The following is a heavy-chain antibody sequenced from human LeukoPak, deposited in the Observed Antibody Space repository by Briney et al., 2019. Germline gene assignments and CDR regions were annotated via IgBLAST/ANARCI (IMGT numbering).Heavy chain of an antibody. J-gene: IGHJ4*02. Sequence: SETLSLTCAVYGGSFSGYYWSWIRQPPGKGLEWIGEINHSGSTNYNPSLKSRVTISVDTSKNQFSLKLSSVTAADTAVYCCARGRPTEDIDYWGQGTLVTVSS. CDR1: GGSFSGYY. D-gene: IGHD2-15*01. CDR3: ARGRPTEDIDY. V-gene: IGHV4-34*01. CDR2: INHSGST.